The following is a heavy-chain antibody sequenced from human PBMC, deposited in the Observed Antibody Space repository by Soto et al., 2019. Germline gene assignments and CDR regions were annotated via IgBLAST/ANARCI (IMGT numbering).Heavy chain of an antibody. CDR2: INSDGTST. Sequence: GGSLRLSCVVSGFTFSTYWMHWVRQAPGKGLVWVSRINSDGTSTAYADSVKGRFTISRDNAKNTLYLQMNSLRDEDTAVYYGTSSNYGGYYYFDVWGQGTVDTVSS. J-gene: IGHJ4*02. CDR3: TSSNYGGYYYFDV. CDR1: GFTFSTYW. V-gene: IGHV3-74*01. D-gene: IGHD5-12*01.